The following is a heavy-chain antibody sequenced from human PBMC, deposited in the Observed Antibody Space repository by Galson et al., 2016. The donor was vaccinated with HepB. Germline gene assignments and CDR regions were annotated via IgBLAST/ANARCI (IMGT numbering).Heavy chain of an antibody. D-gene: IGHD3-10*01. V-gene: IGHV3-48*02. Sequence: SLRLSCAASGFTFSSSTMNWVRQSPGKGLEWVSYISSSGDTIYYADSVKGRFTISRDNAKNSPFLQMNSLRDEDTAVYYCARALFGSGSYWCMDVWGQGTTVTVSS. CDR2: ISSSGDTI. CDR3: ARALFGSGSYWCMDV. CDR1: GFTFSSST. J-gene: IGHJ6*02.